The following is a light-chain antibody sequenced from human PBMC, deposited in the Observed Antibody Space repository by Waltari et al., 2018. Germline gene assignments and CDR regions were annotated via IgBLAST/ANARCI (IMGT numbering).Light chain of an antibody. J-gene: IGLJ3*02. Sequence: SYVPTQPPSVSVAPGKTASITCGGYDIGSKSVPCFQQKPGQAPVLVIYYDNDRPSGIPERFSGSNSGNTATLTISRVEAGDEADYYCHLWDSSTVNWVFGGGTKLTVL. CDR3: HLWDSSTVNWV. V-gene: IGLV3-21*04. CDR1: DIGSKS. CDR2: YDN.